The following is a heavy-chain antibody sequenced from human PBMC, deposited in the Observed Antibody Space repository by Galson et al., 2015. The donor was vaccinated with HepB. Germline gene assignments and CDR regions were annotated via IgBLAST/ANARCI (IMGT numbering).Heavy chain of an antibody. CDR3: VKRDVLGYCSGGRCYSSEYFQH. D-gene: IGHD2-15*01. CDR2: ISGNGGNT. J-gene: IGHJ1*01. Sequence: SLRLSCAASGFTFSSYAMNWVRQAPGKGLEWVSGISGNGGNTYYADSVKGRFTISRANSKNTLYVQMNSLRAEDTAVYYCVKRDVLGYCSGGRCYSSEYFQHWGQGTLVTVSS. CDR1: GFTFSSYA. V-gene: IGHV3-23*01.